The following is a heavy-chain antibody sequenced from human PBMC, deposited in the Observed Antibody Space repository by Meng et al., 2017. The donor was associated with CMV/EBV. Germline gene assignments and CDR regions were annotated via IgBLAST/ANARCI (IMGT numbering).Heavy chain of an antibody. CDR2: INWNGGST. J-gene: IGHJ4*02. CDR3: TRNPRSSSSWYSFFDY. Sequence: GESLKISCAASGFTFDDYGMSWVRQVPGKGLEWASGINWNGGSTGYADSMRGRFTISRDNAKNSLSLQMNSLRAEDTALNYCTRNPRSSSSWYSFFDYWGQGTLVTVSS. V-gene: IGHV3-20*04. D-gene: IGHD6-13*01. CDR1: GFTFDDYG.